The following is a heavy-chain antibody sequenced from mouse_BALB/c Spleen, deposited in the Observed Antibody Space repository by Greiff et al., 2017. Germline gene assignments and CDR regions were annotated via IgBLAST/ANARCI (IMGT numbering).Heavy chain of an antibody. CDR3: ARDPGGTYFDY. CDR1: GFTFSDFY. V-gene: IGHV7-1*02. CDR2: SRNKANDYTT. D-gene: IGHD4-1*01. Sequence: DVMLVESGGGLVQPGGSLRLSCATSGFTFSDFYMEWVRQPPGKRLEWIAASRNKANDYTTEYSASVKGRFIVSRDTSQSILYLQMNALRAEDTAIYYCARDPGGTYFDYRGQGTTRTVSS. J-gene: IGHJ2*01.